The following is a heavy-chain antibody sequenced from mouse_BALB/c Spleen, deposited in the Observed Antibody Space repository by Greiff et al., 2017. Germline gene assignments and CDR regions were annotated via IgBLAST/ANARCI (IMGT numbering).Heavy chain of an antibody. J-gene: IGHJ4*01. Sequence: EVKVVESGGGLVKPGGSLKLSCAASGFAFSSYDMSWVRQTPEKRLEWVAYISSGGGSTYYPDTVKGRFTISRDNAKNTLYLQMSSLKSEDTAMYYCARLGYGNYVYAMDYWGQGTSVTVSS. CDR1: GFAFSSYD. CDR3: ARLGYGNYVYAMDY. D-gene: IGHD2-10*02. V-gene: IGHV5-12-1*01. CDR2: ISSGGGST.